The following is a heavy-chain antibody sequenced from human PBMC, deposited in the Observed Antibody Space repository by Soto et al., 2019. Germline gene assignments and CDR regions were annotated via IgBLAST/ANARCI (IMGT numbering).Heavy chain of an antibody. D-gene: IGHD3-16*01. V-gene: IGHV2-26*01. J-gene: IGHJ5*02. CDR2: IFSNDEK. CDR3: ARIPNVSGNGWFEP. Sequence: QVTLKESGPVLVKPTETLTRTCTVSGVSLSNARMGVSWLRQPPGKALEWLAHIFSNDEKSYSTSLKSRLTNYKDTYKSQVVLTMTNMDPVDTATYYCARIPNVSGNGWFEPWGQGTLVNVSS. CDR1: GVSLSNARMG.